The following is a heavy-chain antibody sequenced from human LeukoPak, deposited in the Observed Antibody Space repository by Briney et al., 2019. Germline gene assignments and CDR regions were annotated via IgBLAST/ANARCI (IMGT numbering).Heavy chain of an antibody. CDR3: ARSSSTSWYSTDWFDP. Sequence: PGTSLRLSSAASAFTFSTYAMHWVRQAPGKGLEWVAMISLDGTNRNYADSVEGRFTISRDNSKNTLYLQMSSVRPEDTAFYYCARSSSTSWYSTDWFDPWGQGTLVTVSS. J-gene: IGHJ5*02. V-gene: IGHV3-30*04. CDR1: AFTFSTYA. CDR2: ISLDGTNR. D-gene: IGHD6-13*01.